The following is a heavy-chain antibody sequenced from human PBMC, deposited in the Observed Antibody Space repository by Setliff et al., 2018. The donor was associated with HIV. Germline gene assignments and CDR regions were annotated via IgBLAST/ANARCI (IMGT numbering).Heavy chain of an antibody. CDR2: ISGSGGST. J-gene: IGHJ6*02. V-gene: IGHV3-23*01. Sequence: PGGSLRLSCAASGFTFSSYVMHWVRQAPGKGLEWVSAISGSGGSTYYADSVKGRFTISRDNSKNTLYLQMNSLRAEDTAVYYCARIRGFCSGGSCYPYYYYAMDVWGQGTTVTVS. CDR1: GFTFSSYV. CDR3: ARIRGFCSGGSCYPYYYYAMDV. D-gene: IGHD2-15*01.